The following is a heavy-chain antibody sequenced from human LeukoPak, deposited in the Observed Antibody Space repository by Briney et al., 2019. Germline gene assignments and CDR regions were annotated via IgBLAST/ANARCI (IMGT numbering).Heavy chain of an antibody. CDR3: ASWAGTAAGFSGPFDY. J-gene: IGHJ4*02. CDR2: ISSSGSTI. V-gene: IGHV3-48*03. CDR1: GFTLSSYE. Sequence: PGGSLRLSCAASGFTLSSYEMNWVRQAPGKGLEWVSYISSSGSTIYYADSVKGRFNISRDNAKNSLYLQMNRLRAEDTAVYSCASWAGTAAGFSGPFDYWGQGTLVTVSS. D-gene: IGHD6-13*01.